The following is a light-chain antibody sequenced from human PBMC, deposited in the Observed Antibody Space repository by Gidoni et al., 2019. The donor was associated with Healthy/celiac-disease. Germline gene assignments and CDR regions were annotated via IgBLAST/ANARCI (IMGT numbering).Light chain of an antibody. CDR3: QQYGSSPYS. J-gene: IGKJ2*03. V-gene: IGKV3-20*01. CDR2: GAS. CDR1: PSVSSSY. Sequence: IVLPPSPGTLSLSPGERATLSCRASPSVSSSYLAWYQQKPGQAPRLLIDGASSRATGIPDRFSGSGSGTDFTLTISRLEPEDFAVYYCQQYGSSPYSFGQGTKLEIK.